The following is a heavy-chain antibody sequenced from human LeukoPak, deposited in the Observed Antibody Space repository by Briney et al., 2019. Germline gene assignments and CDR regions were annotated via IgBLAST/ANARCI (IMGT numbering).Heavy chain of an antibody. V-gene: IGHV3-23*01. D-gene: IGHD6-19*01. CDR3: AKDPVVYHGGSGWHYFDY. J-gene: IGHJ4*02. CDR2: ISGSGGST. Sequence: GGSLRLSCAASGFTFSSYAMSWVRQAPGKGLEWVSAISGSGGSTYYADSVKGRFTISRDNSKNTLYLQMNSLRAEDTAVYYCAKDPVVYHGGSGWHYFDYWGQGTLVTVSS. CDR1: GFTFSSYA.